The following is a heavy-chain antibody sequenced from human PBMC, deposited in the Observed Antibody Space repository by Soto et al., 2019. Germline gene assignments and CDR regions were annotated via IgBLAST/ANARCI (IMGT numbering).Heavy chain of an antibody. J-gene: IGHJ6*02. CDR1: GLTCIDYY. CDR2: ISSSGSTI. Sequence: PGGSLRLSSAASGLTCIDYYMIWIRQATGKGLEWVSYISSSGSTIYYADSVKGRFTISRDNAKNSLYLQMNSLRAEDTAVYYCARDFGYSSSWTYYHYYGMDVWGQGTTVTVSS. D-gene: IGHD6-13*01. V-gene: IGHV3-11*01. CDR3: ARDFGYSSSWTYYHYYGMDV.